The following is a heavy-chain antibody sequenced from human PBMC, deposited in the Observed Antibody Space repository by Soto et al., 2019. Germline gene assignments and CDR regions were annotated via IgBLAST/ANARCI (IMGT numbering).Heavy chain of an antibody. V-gene: IGHV3-30-3*01. CDR3: ARDPLWGTAMVLWYFDL. J-gene: IGHJ2*01. Sequence: QVQLVESGGGVVQPGRSLRLSCAASGFTFSSYAMHWVRQAPGKGLEWVAVISYDGSNKYYADSVKGRFTISRENSKNTLYLQMDILRAEDTAVYYCARDPLWGTAMVLWYFDLWGRGTLVTVSS. CDR2: ISYDGSNK. CDR1: GFTFSSYA. D-gene: IGHD5-18*01.